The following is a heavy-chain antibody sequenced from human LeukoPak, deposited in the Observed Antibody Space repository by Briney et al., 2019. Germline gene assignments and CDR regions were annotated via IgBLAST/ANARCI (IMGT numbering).Heavy chain of an antibody. V-gene: IGHV3-11*01. D-gene: IGHD2-8*01. CDR1: GFTFSDYY. CDR2: ISNSGTTV. Sequence: GGSLRLSCAASGFTFSDYYMTWLRQAPGKGLEWLSYISNSGTTVFYADSVKGRFTVSRDNAKRSLYLQIESLRDDDTAVYHCALGTINKDYYFGMDVWGQGTTVTVSS. J-gene: IGHJ6*02. CDR3: ALGTINKDYYFGMDV.